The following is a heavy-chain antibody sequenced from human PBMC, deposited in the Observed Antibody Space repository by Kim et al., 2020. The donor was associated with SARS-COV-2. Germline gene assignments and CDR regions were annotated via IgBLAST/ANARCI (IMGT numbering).Heavy chain of an antibody. CDR3: VRVWELAFDH. Sequence: GGSLRLSCAASGFTLITDHMSWVRQTPGKGLEWVAVTYNTGRTYYADSLEGRFTISRDNSKNMIYLQMNSLSADDTAVYYCVRVWELAFDHWGQGSLVTVSS. V-gene: IGHV3-53*01. J-gene: IGHJ4*02. CDR2: TYNTGRT. CDR1: GFTLITDH. D-gene: IGHD1-26*01.